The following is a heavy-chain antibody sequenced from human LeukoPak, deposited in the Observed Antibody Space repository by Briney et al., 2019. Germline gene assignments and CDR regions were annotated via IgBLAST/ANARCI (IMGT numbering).Heavy chain of an antibody. V-gene: IGHV1-69*06. CDR2: IIPIFGTA. J-gene: IGHJ4*02. CDR1: GGTFSSYA. Sequence: SVQVSCQASGGTFSSYAISWVRQAPGQGLEWMGGIIPIFGTANYAQKFQGRVTITADKSTSTAYMELSSLRSEDTAVYYCARCPDRAVVHYFDYWGQGTLVTVSS. D-gene: IGHD6-19*01. CDR3: ARCPDRAVVHYFDY.